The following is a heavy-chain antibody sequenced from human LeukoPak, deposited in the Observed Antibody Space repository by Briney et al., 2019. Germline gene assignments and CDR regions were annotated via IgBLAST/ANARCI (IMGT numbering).Heavy chain of an antibody. CDR3: ARSGRSRFDY. D-gene: IGHD1-26*01. CDR2: IYESGST. J-gene: IGHJ4*02. CDR1: GYSISSGYY. Sequence: SETLSLTCTVSGYSISSGYYWGWIRQPPGKGLEWIGSIYESGSTYYNPSLKSRVTISVDTSKNQFSLRMNSVTAADTAVYYCARSGRSRFDYWGQGTLVTVSS. V-gene: IGHV4-38-2*02.